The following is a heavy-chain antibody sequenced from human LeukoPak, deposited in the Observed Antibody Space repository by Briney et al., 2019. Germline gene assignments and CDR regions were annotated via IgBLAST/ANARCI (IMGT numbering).Heavy chain of an antibody. Sequence: GESLKISFKGSGYSFTSYWIGWVRPMPGKGREWMGIIYPGDSDTRYSPSFQGQVTISADKSISTAYLQWSSLKASDTAMYYCARLSGVVVTNFDYWGQGTLVTVSS. D-gene: IGHD3-22*01. CDR2: IYPGDSDT. J-gene: IGHJ4*02. V-gene: IGHV5-51*01. CDR3: ARLSGVVVTNFDY. CDR1: GYSFTSYW.